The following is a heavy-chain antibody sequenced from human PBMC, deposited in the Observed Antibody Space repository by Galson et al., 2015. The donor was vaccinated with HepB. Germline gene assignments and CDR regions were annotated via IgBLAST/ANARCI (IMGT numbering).Heavy chain of an antibody. D-gene: IGHD2-2*01. CDR3: ARRGFLGYCSSTSRSWAFDI. J-gene: IGHJ3*02. CDR1: GYSFTSYW. CDR2: IYPGDSDT. Sequence: QSGAEVKKPGESLKISCKGSGYSFTSYWIGWVRQMPGKGLEWMGIIYPGDSDTRYSPSFQGQVTISADKSISTAYLQWSSLKASDTAMYYCARRGFLGYCSSTSRSWAFDIWGQGTMVTVSS. V-gene: IGHV5-51*01.